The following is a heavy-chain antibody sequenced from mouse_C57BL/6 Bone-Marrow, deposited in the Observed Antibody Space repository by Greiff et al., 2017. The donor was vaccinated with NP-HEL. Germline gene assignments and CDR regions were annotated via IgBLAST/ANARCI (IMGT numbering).Heavy chain of an antibody. CDR2: IDPSDSYT. J-gene: IGHJ2*01. CDR1: GYTFTSYW. Sequence: QVQLQQPGAELVMPGASVKLSCKASGYTFTSYWMHWVKQRPGQGLEWIGEIDPSDSYTNYNQKFKGKATLTVDKSSSTAYMQLSSLTSEDSAVYYCASNYGSSYVFYFDYWGQGTTLTVSS. D-gene: IGHD1-1*01. CDR3: ASNYGSSYVFYFDY. V-gene: IGHV1-69*01.